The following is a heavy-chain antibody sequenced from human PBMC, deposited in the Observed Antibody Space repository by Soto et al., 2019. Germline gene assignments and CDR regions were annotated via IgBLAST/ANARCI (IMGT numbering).Heavy chain of an antibody. J-gene: IGHJ4*02. Sequence: PSETLSLTCTVSGGSISSYYWSWIRQPPGKGLEWIGYIYYSGSTNYNPSLKSRVTISVNTSKNQFSPKLRSVTAADTAVYYCARGYGDYVLDFWGQGTLVTVSS. CDR1: GGSISSYY. CDR2: IYYSGST. V-gene: IGHV4-59*08. D-gene: IGHD4-17*01. CDR3: ARGYGDYVLDF.